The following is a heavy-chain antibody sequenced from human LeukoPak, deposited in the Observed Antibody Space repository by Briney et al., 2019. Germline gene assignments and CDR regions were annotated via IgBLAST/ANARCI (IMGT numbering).Heavy chain of an antibody. CDR2: MYYSGST. CDR3: ARAPLAAARFYYGMHV. CDR1: GGSINSNNYY. V-gene: IGHV4-39*07. D-gene: IGHD6-6*01. Sequence: PSETLSLTWTVSGGSINSNNYYWGWIRQSPGQGLEWIGSMYYSGSTYYNPSLRSRVIISVDTSKNQFSLKLSSVTAADTAVYYCARAPLAAARFYYGMHVWGRGTTVTVSS. J-gene: IGHJ6*02.